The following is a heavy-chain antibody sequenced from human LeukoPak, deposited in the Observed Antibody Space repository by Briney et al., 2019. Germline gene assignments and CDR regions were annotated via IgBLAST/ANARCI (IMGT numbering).Heavy chain of an antibody. V-gene: IGHV3-23*01. J-gene: IGHJ4*02. CDR1: GFTFSSYA. CDR3: AKARAAAGTVGYFDY. CDR2: ISGSGGST. Sequence: GGSLRLSCAASGFTFSSYAMSWVRQAPGKGLEWVSAISGSGGSTYYADSVKGRFTISRSNSKNTLYLQMNSLRAEDTAISYCAKARAAAGTVGYFDYWGQGTLVTVSS. D-gene: IGHD6-13*01.